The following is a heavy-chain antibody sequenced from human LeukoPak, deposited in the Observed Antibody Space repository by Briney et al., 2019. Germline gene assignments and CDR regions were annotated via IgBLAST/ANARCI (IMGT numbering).Heavy chain of an antibody. CDR2: IKQDGSEK. Sequence: PGGSLRLSCAASGFTFSSYWMTWVRQAPGKGLEWVANIKQDGSEKYYVDSVKGRFPISRDNAKNSLYLQMNSLRAEDTAVYYCARDGRTTVVTPGYFDYWGQGTLVTVSS. J-gene: IGHJ4*02. CDR3: ARDGRTTVVTPGYFDY. CDR1: GFTFSSYW. V-gene: IGHV3-7*01. D-gene: IGHD4-23*01.